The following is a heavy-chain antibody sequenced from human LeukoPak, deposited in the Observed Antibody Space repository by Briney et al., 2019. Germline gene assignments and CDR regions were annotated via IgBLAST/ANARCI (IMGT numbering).Heavy chain of an antibody. Sequence: SESLSLTCTVSGGSISSYYWTWIRQPAGKGLEWIGRILTSGRTNYNPSLKSRVTMSVATSKNQFSLKLTSVTAADTAVYYCASGPDLDDYYDSSGYYYGWGQGTLVTVSS. CDR2: ILTSGRT. J-gene: IGHJ4*02. V-gene: IGHV4-4*07. CDR1: GGSISSYY. D-gene: IGHD3-22*01. CDR3: ASGPDLDDYYDSSGYYYG.